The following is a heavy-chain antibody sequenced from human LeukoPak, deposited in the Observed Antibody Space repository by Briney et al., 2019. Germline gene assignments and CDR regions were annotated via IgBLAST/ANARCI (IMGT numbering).Heavy chain of an antibody. CDR1: GGSISSSSYY. CDR3: SGSSSWYMLYYFDY. D-gene: IGHD6-13*01. Sequence: SETLSLTCTVSGGSISSSSYYWGWIRQPPGKGLEWIGSIYYSGSTYYNPSLKSRVTISVDTSKNQFSLKLSSVTAADTAVYYCSGSSSWYMLYYFDYWGQGNLVTVSS. CDR2: IYYSGST. V-gene: IGHV4-39*01. J-gene: IGHJ4*02.